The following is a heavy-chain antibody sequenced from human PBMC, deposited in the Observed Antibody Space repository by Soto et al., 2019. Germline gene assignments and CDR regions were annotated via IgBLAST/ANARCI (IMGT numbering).Heavy chain of an antibody. D-gene: IGHD5-12*01. CDR2: INHSGST. J-gene: IGHJ3*02. CDR3: ARAHPGLDVDTFDI. CDR1: GGSFSVYY. Sequence: SETLSLTCAVYGGSFSVYYWSWIRQPPGKGLEWIGEINHSGSTKYNPSLKSRVTISVDTSKNQFSLKLSSVTAADTAVYYCARAHPGLDVDTFDIWGQGAMVTVSS. V-gene: IGHV4-34*01.